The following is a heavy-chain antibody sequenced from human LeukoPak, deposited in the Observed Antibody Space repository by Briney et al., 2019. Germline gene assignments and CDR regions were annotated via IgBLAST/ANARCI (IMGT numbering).Heavy chain of an antibody. V-gene: IGHV3-21*01. D-gene: IGHD2-2*01. CDR3: ARADCSSSTCYLRRSWFDP. Sequence: GGSLTLSCAGSGFSFNYYDMNWVRQARGKGLEWVSSTSPKSDFIYYSDSVRGRFTISRDNAENSLYLQMNSLRAEDTAVYYCARADCSSSTCYLRRSWFDPWGQGTLVTVSS. CDR2: TSPKSDFI. CDR1: GFSFNYYD. J-gene: IGHJ5*02.